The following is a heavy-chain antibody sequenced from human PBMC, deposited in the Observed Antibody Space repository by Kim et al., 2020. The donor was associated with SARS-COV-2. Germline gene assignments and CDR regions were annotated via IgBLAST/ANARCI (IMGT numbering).Heavy chain of an antibody. D-gene: IGHD3-10*01. CDR3: ARDATPDYGSGTFDP. CDR1: GGSISSYY. CDR2: IYYSGST. J-gene: IGHJ5*02. Sequence: SETLSLTCTVSGGSISSYYWSWIRQPPGKGLEWIGYIYYSGSTNYNPSLKSRVTISVDTSKNQFSLKLSSVTAADTAVYYCARDATPDYGSGTFDPWGQGTLVTVSS. V-gene: IGHV4-59*01.